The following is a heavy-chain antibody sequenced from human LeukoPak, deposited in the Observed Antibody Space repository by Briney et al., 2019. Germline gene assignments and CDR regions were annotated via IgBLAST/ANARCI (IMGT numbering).Heavy chain of an antibody. CDR2: INHSGST. CDR3: ASQKRVTRGYYFDY. D-gene: IGHD4-11*01. Sequence: PSETLSLTCAVYGGSFSGYYWSWIRQPPGKGLEWIGEINHSGSTNYNPSLPSRLTISVDTSKNQFSLKLSSVTAADTAVYYCASQKRVTRGYYFDYWGQGTLVTVSS. CDR1: GGSFSGYY. J-gene: IGHJ4*02. V-gene: IGHV4-34*01.